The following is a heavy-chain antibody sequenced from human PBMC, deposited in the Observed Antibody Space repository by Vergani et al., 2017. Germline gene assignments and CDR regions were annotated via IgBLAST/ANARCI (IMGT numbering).Heavy chain of an antibody. CDR1: GGSISSYY. D-gene: IGHD2-21*02. J-gene: IGHJ3*02. CDR3: ARNPYCGGDCYSDAFDI. V-gene: IGHV4-59*01. Sequence: QVQLQESGPGLVTPSETLSLTCTVSGGSISSYYWSWIRQPPGKGLEWIGYIYYSGSTNYNPSLKSRVTISVDTSKNQFSLRLSSVTAADTAVYYCARNPYCGGDCYSDAFDIWSQGTMVTVSS. CDR2: IYYSGST.